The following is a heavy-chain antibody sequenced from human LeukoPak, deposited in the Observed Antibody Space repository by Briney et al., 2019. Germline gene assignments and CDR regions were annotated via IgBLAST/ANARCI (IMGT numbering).Heavy chain of an antibody. Sequence: SETLSLTCTVSGGSISSYYWSWIRQPPGKGLEWIGYIYYSGSTNYNPSLKSRVTISVDTSKNQFSLKPSSVTAADTAVYYCAREGLWGSSSSFDYWGQGTLVTVSS. CDR2: IYYSGST. CDR1: GGSISSYY. D-gene: IGHD3-16*01. J-gene: IGHJ4*02. CDR3: AREGLWGSSSSFDY. V-gene: IGHV4-59*01.